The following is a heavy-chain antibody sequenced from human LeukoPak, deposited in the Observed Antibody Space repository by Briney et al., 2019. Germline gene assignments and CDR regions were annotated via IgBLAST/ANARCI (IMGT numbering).Heavy chain of an antibody. J-gene: IGHJ4*02. V-gene: IGHV3-23*01. CDR1: GFTFSSYA. Sequence: GGSLRLSCAAPGFTFSSYAMSWVRQAPGKGLGWVSAISGSGGSTYYADSVKGQFTISRDNSKNTLYLQMNSLRAEDTAVYYCAKESSGYYFDYWGQETLVTVSS. D-gene: IGHD3-22*01. CDR2: ISGSGGST. CDR3: AKESSGYYFDY.